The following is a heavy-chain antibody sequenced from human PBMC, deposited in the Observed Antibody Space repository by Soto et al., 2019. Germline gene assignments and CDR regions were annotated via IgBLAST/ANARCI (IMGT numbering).Heavy chain of an antibody. Sequence: ETLSLTCTISGVSISSGKWWSWVRQPPGEGLEWIGEIFHTGNTDYKPSLKSRVSILVDKSKNQFSLNLDSVTAADTAVYYCARNLFDSRGYPPEVWGQGILVTVSS. CDR1: GVSISSGKW. V-gene: IGHV4-4*02. J-gene: IGHJ4*02. D-gene: IGHD3-22*01. CDR2: IFHTGNT. CDR3: ARNLFDSRGYPPEV.